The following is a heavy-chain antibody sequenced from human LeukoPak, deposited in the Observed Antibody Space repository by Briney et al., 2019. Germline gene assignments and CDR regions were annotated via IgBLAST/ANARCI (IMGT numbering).Heavy chain of an antibody. CDR2: INPNSGGT. V-gene: IGHV1-2*02. Sequence: ASVKVSCXASGYTFTDYYMHWVRQAPGQGLEWMGWINPNSGGTNYAQKFQGRVTMTRDTSINTAYMELSSLRSDDTAVYYCARDGGFDYWGQGTLVTVSS. CDR1: GYTFTDYY. D-gene: IGHD3-16*01. J-gene: IGHJ4*02. CDR3: ARDGGFDY.